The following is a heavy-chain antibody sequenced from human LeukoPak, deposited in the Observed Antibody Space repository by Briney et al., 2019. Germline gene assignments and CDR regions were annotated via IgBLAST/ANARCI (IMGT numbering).Heavy chain of an antibody. CDR1: GGSISSYY. CDR2: IYYSGST. CDR3: AKTAAAGTSYYFDY. J-gene: IGHJ4*02. V-gene: IGHV4-59*01. D-gene: IGHD6-13*01. Sequence: PSETLSLTCTVSGGSISSYYWSWIRQPPGKGLEWIGYIYYSGSTNYNPSLKSRVTISVDTSKNQFSLKLSSVTAADTAVYYCAKTAAAGTSYYFDYWGQGTLVTVSS.